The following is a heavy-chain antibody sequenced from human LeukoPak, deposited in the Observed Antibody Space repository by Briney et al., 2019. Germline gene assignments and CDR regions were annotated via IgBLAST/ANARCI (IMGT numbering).Heavy chain of an antibody. CDR3: ARTFQSTVPGIAGAGAFDY. CDR1: GGSFSGYY. V-gene: IGHV4-34*01. D-gene: IGHD6-13*01. J-gene: IGHJ4*02. CDR2: IHHYGTT. Sequence: SETLSLTCAVYGGSFSGYYWSWIRQPPEKGLEWIGEIHHYGTTNYNPSLKSRVTILIDTSKNQFSLKVNSVTAADTAVYYCARTFQSTVPGIAGAGAFDYWARESWSPSPQ.